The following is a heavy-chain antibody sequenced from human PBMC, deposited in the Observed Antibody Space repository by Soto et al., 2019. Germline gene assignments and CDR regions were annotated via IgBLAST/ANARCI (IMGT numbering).Heavy chain of an antibody. CDR2: ISYDGNNK. CDR3: AKSHSSSWYYFDY. Sequence: LRLSCAASGFTFRSYAMHWVRQAPGKGLEWVAVISYDGNNKYYADSVKGRFTISRDNSKSTLYLQMDSLRAEDTALYYCAKSHSSSWYYFDYWGQGTLVTVS. V-gene: IGHV3-30-3*02. J-gene: IGHJ4*02. CDR1: GFTFRSYA. D-gene: IGHD6-13*01.